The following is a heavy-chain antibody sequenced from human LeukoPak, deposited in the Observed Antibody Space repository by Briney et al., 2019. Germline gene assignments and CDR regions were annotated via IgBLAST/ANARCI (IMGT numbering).Heavy chain of an antibody. V-gene: IGHV3-33*06. J-gene: IGHJ4*02. CDR1: EFTFSSNG. Sequence: GGSWRLSCEAPEFTFSSNGMHGVRQAPGKGLGGVAVIWYDGSNKYYADSVKGRFTISRDNSKNTLYLQMNSLRAEDTAVYYCAKDSTRDGYNHDYWGQGTLVTVSS. CDR2: IWYDGSNK. D-gene: IGHD5-24*01. CDR3: AKDSTRDGYNHDY.